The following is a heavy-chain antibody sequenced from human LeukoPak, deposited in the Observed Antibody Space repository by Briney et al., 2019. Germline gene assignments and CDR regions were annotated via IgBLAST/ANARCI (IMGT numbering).Heavy chain of an antibody. J-gene: IGHJ4*02. CDR1: GFTFSDCY. CDR2: ISSSGSTI. V-gene: IGHV3-11*04. D-gene: IGHD6-19*01. CDR3: AGDSSGWYYFDY. Sequence: PGGSLRLSCAASGFTFSDCYMSWIRQAPGKGLEWVSYISSSGSTIYNADSVKGRFTISRDNAKNSLFLQMNSLRAEDTAVYYCAGDSSGWYYFDYWGQGTLVTASS.